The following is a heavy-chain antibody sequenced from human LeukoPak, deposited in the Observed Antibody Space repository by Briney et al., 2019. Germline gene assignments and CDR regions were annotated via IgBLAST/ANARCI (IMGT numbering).Heavy chain of an antibody. CDR3: ARGTRYYDSSGYYPRGGWFDP. Sequence: GGSLRLSCAASGFTFSSYGMHWVRQAPGKGLEWVAVIWYDGSNKYYADSVKGRFTISRDNSKNTLYLQMNSLRAEDTAVYYCARGTRYYDSSGYYPRGGWFDPWGQGTLVTVSS. CDR1: GFTFSSYG. CDR2: IWYDGSNK. J-gene: IGHJ5*02. D-gene: IGHD3-22*01. V-gene: IGHV3-33*01.